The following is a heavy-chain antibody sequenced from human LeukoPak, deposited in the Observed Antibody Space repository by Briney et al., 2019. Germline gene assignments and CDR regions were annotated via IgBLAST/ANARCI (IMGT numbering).Heavy chain of an antibody. D-gene: IGHD3-3*01. V-gene: IGHV4-39*01. CDR2: IYYSGST. J-gene: IGHJ3*02. Sequence: PSETLSLTCTVSGGSISSSSYYWGWIRQPPGKGLEWIVSIYYSGSTYYNPSLKSRVTISVDTSKNPFSLKLSSVTAADTALDYGERATSRSVWSGYPYDAFDIWGQGTMVTVS. CDR1: GGSISSSSYY. CDR3: ERATSRSVWSGYPYDAFDI.